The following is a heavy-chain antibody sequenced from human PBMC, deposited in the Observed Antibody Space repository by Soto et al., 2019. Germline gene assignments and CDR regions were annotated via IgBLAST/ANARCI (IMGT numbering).Heavy chain of an antibody. CDR3: ARPVTVGRRRGKNT. V-gene: IGHV1-69*01. CDR2: IIPIFGII. Sequence: QVQLVQSGAEVKKPGSSVKVSCKASGGTFSSYPLSWVRQAPGQGLEWMGGIIPIFGIINSAQKFQGRVSFPAKEPTRTPFRGRRSLTSEDTAVYYVARPVTVGRRRGKNTWGQEPWSPSP. CDR1: GGTFSSYP. D-gene: IGHD4-17*01. J-gene: IGHJ5*01.